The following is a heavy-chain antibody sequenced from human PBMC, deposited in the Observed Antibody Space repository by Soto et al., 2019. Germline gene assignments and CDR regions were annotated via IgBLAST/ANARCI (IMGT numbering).Heavy chain of an antibody. CDR1: GGSISSSNW. J-gene: IGHJ3*02. V-gene: IGHV4-4*02. D-gene: IGHD1-1*01. Sequence: KTSETLSRTCAVSGGSISSSNWWRWVRQPPGKGLEWIGEIYHSGSTNYNPSLKSRVTISVDKSKNQFSLKLSSVTAADTAVYYCARDRLPGEHDAFAIWRQGTMVTVSS. CDR3: ARDRLPGEHDAFAI. CDR2: IYHSGST.